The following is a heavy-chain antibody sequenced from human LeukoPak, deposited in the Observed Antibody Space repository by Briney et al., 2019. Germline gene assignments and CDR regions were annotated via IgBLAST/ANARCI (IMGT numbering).Heavy chain of an antibody. CDR1: GFTFDDYA. D-gene: IGHD1-26*01. Sequence: GGSLRLSCAASGFTFDDYAMHWVRQAPGKGLEWVSGISWNSGSIGYADSVKGRFTISRDNARNSVYLQMNSLRAEDTAVYYCARASGSYFRGYYGMDVWGQGTTVTVSS. V-gene: IGHV3-9*01. CDR3: ARASGSYFRGYYGMDV. CDR2: ISWNSGSI. J-gene: IGHJ6*02.